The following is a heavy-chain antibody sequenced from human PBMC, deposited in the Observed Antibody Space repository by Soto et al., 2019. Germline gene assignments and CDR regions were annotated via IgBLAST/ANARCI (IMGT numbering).Heavy chain of an antibody. J-gene: IGHJ4*02. CDR2: VFHSGST. CDR3: ARGSYGAGSDY. Sequence: QLQLQESGSGLVKPSQTLSLTCAVSGGSISSGGYSWSWIQQPPGKGLEWIGYVFHSGSTYYSPSLKSRVTISIDGSKNQFSLKLTSVTAADTAVYYCARGSYGAGSDYWGQGILVTVSS. V-gene: IGHV4-30-2*01. D-gene: IGHD3-10*01. CDR1: GGSISSGGYS.